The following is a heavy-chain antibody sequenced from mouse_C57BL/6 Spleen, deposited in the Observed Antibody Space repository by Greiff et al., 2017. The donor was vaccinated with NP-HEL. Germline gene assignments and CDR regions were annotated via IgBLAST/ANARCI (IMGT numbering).Heavy chain of an antibody. Sequence: QVQLQQPGAELVMPGASVKLSCKASGYTFTSYWMHWVKQRPGQGLEWIGEIDPSDSYTNYNQKFKGKSTLTVDKSSSTAYMQLSSLTSEDSAVYYCARGRGNYEYFDVWGTGTTVTVSS. V-gene: IGHV1-69*01. J-gene: IGHJ1*03. CDR3: ARGRGNYEYFDV. D-gene: IGHD2-1*01. CDR2: IDPSDSYT. CDR1: GYTFTSYW.